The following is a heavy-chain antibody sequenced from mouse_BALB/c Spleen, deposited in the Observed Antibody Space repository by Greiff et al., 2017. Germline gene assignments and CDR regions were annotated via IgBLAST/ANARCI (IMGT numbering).Heavy chain of an antibody. J-gene: IGHJ2*01. Sequence: EVMLVESGGGLVKPGGSLKLSCAASGFAFSSYDMSWVRQTPEKRLEWVAYISSGGGSTYYPDTVKGRFTISRDNAKNTLYLQMSSLKSEDTAMYYCARHEKVRRGFDYWGQGTTLTVSS. V-gene: IGHV5-12-1*01. CDR3: ARHEKVRRGFDY. CDR1: GFAFSSYD. D-gene: IGHD2-14*01. CDR2: ISSGGGST.